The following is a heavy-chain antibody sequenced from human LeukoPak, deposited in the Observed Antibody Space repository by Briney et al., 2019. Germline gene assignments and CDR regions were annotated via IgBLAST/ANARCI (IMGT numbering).Heavy chain of an antibody. J-gene: IGHJ6*03. D-gene: IGHD2-2*01. CDR1: GYTFTSYY. CDR2: INPSGGST. V-gene: IGHV1-46*01. CDR3: ARDPPSDCSSTSCYYYYYYMDV. Sequence: GASVKVSCKASGYTFTSYYMHWVRQAPGQGLEWMGIINPSGGSTSYAQKFQGRVTMTRDTSTSTVYMELSSLRSEDTAVYYCARDPPSDCSSTSCYYYYYYMDVWGKGTTVTVSS.